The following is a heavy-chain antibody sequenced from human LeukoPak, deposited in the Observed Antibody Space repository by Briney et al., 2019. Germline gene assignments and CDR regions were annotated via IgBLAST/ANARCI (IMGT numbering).Heavy chain of an antibody. V-gene: IGHV3-23*01. J-gene: IGHJ5*02. Sequence: GGSLRLSCAASGFTFSSYEMSWVRQAPGKGLEWVSAISGSGGSTYYADSVKGRFTISRDNSKNTLYLQMNSLRAEDTAVYYCARGSIVATISRFDPWGQGTLVTVSS. CDR1: GFTFSSYE. D-gene: IGHD5-12*01. CDR3: ARGSIVATISRFDP. CDR2: ISGSGGST.